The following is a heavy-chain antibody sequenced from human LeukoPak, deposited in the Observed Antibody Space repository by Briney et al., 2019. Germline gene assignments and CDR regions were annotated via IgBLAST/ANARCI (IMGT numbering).Heavy chain of an antibody. CDR3: ARDRLSLGAFDI. J-gene: IGHJ3*02. CDR1: GGSMNTISYY. D-gene: IGHD3-16*01. Sequence: SETLSLTCTVSGGSMNTISYYWVWIRQAPEKGLEWIGSVYSRGSIYSNPSLRSRVTISLDTSKNQFSLNLSSVTVADTAAYYCARDRLSLGAFDIWGPGTTVIVSS. CDR2: VYSRGSI. V-gene: IGHV4-39*07.